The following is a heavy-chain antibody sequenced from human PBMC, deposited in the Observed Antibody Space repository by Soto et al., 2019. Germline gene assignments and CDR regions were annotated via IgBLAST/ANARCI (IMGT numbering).Heavy chain of an antibody. CDR2: ISYDGSNK. V-gene: IGHV3-30-3*01. D-gene: IGHD6-19*01. J-gene: IGHJ4*02. CDR1: GFTFSSYA. CDR3: AREEGGWSGFDY. Sequence: SLRLSCAASGFTFSSYAMHWVRQAPGKGLEWVAVISYDGSNKYYADSVKGRFTISRDNSKNTLYLQMNSLRAEDTAVYYCAREEGGWSGFDYWGQGTLVTSPQ.